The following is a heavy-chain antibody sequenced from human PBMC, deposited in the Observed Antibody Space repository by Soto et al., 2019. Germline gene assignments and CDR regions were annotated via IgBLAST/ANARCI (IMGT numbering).Heavy chain of an antibody. D-gene: IGHD3-10*01. Sequence: GGSLRLSCAASGFTFSSYSMNWVRQAPGKGLEWVSSISSSSSYIYYADSVKGRFTISRDNAKNSLYLQMNSLRAEDTAVYYCASITMVRGAHENSRDYWGQGTLVTVSS. V-gene: IGHV3-21*01. J-gene: IGHJ4*02. CDR2: ISSSSSYI. CDR3: ASITMVRGAHENSRDY. CDR1: GFTFSSYS.